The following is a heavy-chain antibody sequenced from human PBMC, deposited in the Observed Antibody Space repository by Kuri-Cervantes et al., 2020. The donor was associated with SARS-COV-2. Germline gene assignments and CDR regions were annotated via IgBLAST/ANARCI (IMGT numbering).Heavy chain of an antibody. J-gene: IGHJ4*02. CDR1: GFTFSSYT. CDR3: AKDLRLATVTTSLDY. CDR2: ISGSGGST. Sequence: GESLKISCAASGFTFSSYTMSWVRQAPGKGLEWVSAISGSGGSTYYADSVKGRFTISRDNAKNSLYLQMNSLRDEDTAVYYCAKDLRLATVTTSLDYWAQGTLAT. V-gene: IGHV3-23*01. D-gene: IGHD4-17*01.